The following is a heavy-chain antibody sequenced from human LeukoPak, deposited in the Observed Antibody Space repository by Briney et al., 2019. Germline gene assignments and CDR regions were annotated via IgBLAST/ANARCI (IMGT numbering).Heavy chain of an antibody. V-gene: IGHV1-2*02. J-gene: IGHJ4*02. CDR3: ARVGSSGWYVHPTLDY. Sequence: ASVKVSCKASGYTFSGYYIHWVRQAPGQGLEWMAWINPSNGDTNYAQKFQGRVTMTRDTSISTAYMELTRLISDDTAVYHCARVGSSGWYVHPTLDYWGQGTLVTVSS. D-gene: IGHD6-19*01. CDR2: INPSNGDT. CDR1: GYTFSGYY.